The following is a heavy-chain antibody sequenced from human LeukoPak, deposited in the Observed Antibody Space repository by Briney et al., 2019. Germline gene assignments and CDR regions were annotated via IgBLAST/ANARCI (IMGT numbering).Heavy chain of an antibody. CDR1: GDSLSSSY. Sequence: PSETLSLTCTVSGDSLSSSYWSWVRQPAGKGLEWIGRIYTSGYTNYNPSLKSRVTISVDTSKNQFSLRLSSVTAADTAVYYCARVTGYVMEDYFDYWGQGTLVTVSS. J-gene: IGHJ4*02. D-gene: IGHD6-13*01. CDR3: ARVTGYVMEDYFDY. V-gene: IGHV4-4*07. CDR2: IYTSGYT.